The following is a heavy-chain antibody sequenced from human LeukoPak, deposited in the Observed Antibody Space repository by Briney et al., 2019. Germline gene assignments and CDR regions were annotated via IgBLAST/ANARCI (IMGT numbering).Heavy chain of an antibody. V-gene: IGHV4-34*12. CDR3: ARESWSYASKFHY. D-gene: IGHD3-16*01. J-gene: IGHJ4*02. CDR2: ILQSGST. CDR1: GGSFSAYY. Sequence: PSETLSLTCAVYGGSFSAYYWSWIRQPPGKGLEWIGEILQSGSTNYNPSLRSRVTISIDKSKNQFSLNLSSVTAADTAVYYCARESWSYASKFHYWGQGTLVTVSS.